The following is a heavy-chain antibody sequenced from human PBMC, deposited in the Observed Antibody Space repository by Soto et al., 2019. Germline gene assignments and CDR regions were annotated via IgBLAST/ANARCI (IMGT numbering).Heavy chain of an antibody. J-gene: IGHJ5*02. CDR3: AREYCSSTSCYSRPFDP. V-gene: IGHV1-2*02. Sequence: QVQLVQSGAEVKKPGASVKVSCKASGYTFTGYYMHWVRQAPGQGLEWMGWINPNSGGTNYAQKFQGRVTMTRDTSISTAYRELSRLRSDDTAVYYCAREYCSSTSCYSRPFDPWGQGTLVTVSS. CDR2: INPNSGGT. CDR1: GYTFTGYY. D-gene: IGHD2-2*01.